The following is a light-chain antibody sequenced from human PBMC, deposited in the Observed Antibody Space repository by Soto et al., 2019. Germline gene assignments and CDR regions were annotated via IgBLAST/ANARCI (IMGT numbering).Light chain of an antibody. V-gene: IGLV2-14*01. CDR1: SSDVGGYNY. CDR2: EVS. Sequence: QSALTQPASVSGSPGQSITISCTGTSSDVGGYNYVSWYQHHPGKAPKLMIYEVSNRPSGVSNRFSGSESGNTASLTISGLQADDEADYYCSSYTGSSTPVFGGGTKVTVL. CDR3: SSYTGSSTPV. J-gene: IGLJ3*02.